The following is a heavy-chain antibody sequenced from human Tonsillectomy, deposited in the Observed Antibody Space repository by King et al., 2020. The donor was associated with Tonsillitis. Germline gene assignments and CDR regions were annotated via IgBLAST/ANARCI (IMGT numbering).Heavy chain of an antibody. Sequence: QLVQSGAEVKKPGESLKISCKGSGYIFTSYWIGWVRQMPGKGLEWMGIIYPGDSDTRYSPSFQGQVTISADKSISTAYLQWSSLKASDTAMYYCARQAPIYYDRSGYLGYWGQGTLVTVSS. CDR1: GYIFTSYW. V-gene: IGHV5-51*01. CDR2: IYPGDSDT. CDR3: ARQAPIYYDRSGYLGY. D-gene: IGHD3-22*01. J-gene: IGHJ4*02.